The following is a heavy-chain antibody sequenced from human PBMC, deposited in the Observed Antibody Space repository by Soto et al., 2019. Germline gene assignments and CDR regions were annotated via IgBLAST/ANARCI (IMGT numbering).Heavy chain of an antibody. J-gene: IGHJ4*02. CDR2: INPSGGST. CDR1: GYTFTSYY. CDR3: ARSVYCSSTSCQKPNYYFGY. Sequence: ASVKVSCKASGYTFTSYYMHWVRQAPGQGLEWMGIINPSGGSTSYAQKFQGRVTMTRDTSTSTVYMELSSLRSEDTAVYYCARSVYCSSTSCQKPNYYFGYWGQGTMVTVSS. D-gene: IGHD2-2*01. V-gene: IGHV1-46*01.